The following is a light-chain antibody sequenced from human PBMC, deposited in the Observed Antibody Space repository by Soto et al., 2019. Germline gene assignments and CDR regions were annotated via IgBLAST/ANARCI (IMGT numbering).Light chain of an antibody. CDR1: FNDVGGYNY. CDR3: SSYTSSSIVV. Sequence: QSVLTQPPSASGSPGQSVTISCTGTFNDVGGYNYVSWYQQHPGKAPKVIIYEVYKRPSGVPDRFSGSKSGKTASLTVSGLQADDEADYYCSSYTSSSIVVFGGGTKLTVL. V-gene: IGLV2-8*01. J-gene: IGLJ2*01. CDR2: EVY.